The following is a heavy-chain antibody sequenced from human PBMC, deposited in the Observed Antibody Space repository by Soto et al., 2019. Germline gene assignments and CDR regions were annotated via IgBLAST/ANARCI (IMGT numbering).Heavy chain of an antibody. D-gene: IGHD3-3*01. J-gene: IGHJ4*02. CDR3: AKVFVFTIREGFDY. Sequence: GGSLRLSCAASGFTFSSYAMSWVRQAPGKGLEWFSAITGSGDSTYYADSVKGRFTVSRDNSKNTLYLQMNSLRAEDTAVYYCAKVFVFTIREGFDYWGLGTLVTVSS. V-gene: IGHV3-23*01. CDR1: GFTFSSYA. CDR2: ITGSGDST.